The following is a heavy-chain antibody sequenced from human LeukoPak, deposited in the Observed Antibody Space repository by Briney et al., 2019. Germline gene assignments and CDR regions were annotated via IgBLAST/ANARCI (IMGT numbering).Heavy chain of an antibody. CDR2: INPSGGST. J-gene: IGHJ5*02. CDR1: GYTFTSNY. D-gene: IGHD5-12*01. V-gene: IGHV1-46*01. Sequence: ASVKVSCKASGYTFTSNYIHWVRQAPGQGLEWMGIINPSGGSTSYAQKFQGRVTMTRDTSTSTVYMELSSLRSEDTAVYYCARDRFLRGRKRNWFDPWGEGTLVTVSS. CDR3: ARDRFLRGRKRNWFDP.